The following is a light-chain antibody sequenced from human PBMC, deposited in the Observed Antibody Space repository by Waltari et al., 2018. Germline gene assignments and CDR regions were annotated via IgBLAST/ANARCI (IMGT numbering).Light chain of an antibody. J-gene: IGKJ1*01. Sequence: DIVMTQSPDSLAVSLGARATINCKSSQSLLHSSNNKNYLAWYQQKPGHPTELLFYWASTLESGVPDRFSGSGSGTDFTLTISSLQAEDVAVFYCQQYYSPPWTFGQGTKVEIK. CDR2: WAS. CDR1: QSLLHSSNNKNY. CDR3: QQYYSPPWT. V-gene: IGKV4-1*01.